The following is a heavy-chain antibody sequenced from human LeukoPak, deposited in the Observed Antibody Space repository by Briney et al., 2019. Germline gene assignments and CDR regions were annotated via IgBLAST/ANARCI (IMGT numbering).Heavy chain of an antibody. D-gene: IGHD5-18*01. J-gene: IGHJ4*02. CDR2: INPNSGGT. CDR1: GYTFTDYF. V-gene: IGHV1-2*02. Sequence: GASVTVSCKASGYTFTDYFMHWVRQAPGQGLEWMGWINPNSGGTNYAQKFQGRVTMTRDTSISTAYMELNRLISDDTADTAVYYCAREAAMVHFDYWGQGTLVTVSS. CDR3: AREAAMVHFDY.